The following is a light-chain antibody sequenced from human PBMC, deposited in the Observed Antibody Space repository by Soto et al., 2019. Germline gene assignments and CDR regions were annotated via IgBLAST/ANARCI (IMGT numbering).Light chain of an antibody. CDR1: QIIYSW. J-gene: IGKJ1*01. Sequence: DIQMTQSPSTLSASVGDSVTITCRASQIIYSWLAWYQQKPGNAPKLLIYKSSTVERGVPSRFSGSGSETEFILTINSLQPDDFATYYCLQYFDYYRTFGQGTKVEIK. CDR2: KSS. CDR3: LQYFDYYRT. V-gene: IGKV1-5*03.